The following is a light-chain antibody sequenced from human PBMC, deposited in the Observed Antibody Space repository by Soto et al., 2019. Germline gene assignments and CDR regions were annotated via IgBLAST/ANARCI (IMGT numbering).Light chain of an antibody. Sequence: DIQMTQSPSSLSASVGDRVTITCRASQTISRYANWYQRTTGKAPKLLISGAFDLQTGVPSRFSGSGSGTDFTLTINGLQPDDFETYYCQQSYNTPWTFGQGTKVDI. J-gene: IGKJ1*01. V-gene: IGKV1-39*01. CDR3: QQSYNTPWT. CDR2: GAF. CDR1: QTISRY.